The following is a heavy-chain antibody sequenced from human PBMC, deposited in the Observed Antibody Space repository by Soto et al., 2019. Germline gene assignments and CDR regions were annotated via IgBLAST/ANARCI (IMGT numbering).Heavy chain of an antibody. V-gene: IGHV3-30*02. D-gene: IGHD3-22*01. Sequence: GGSLRLSCAASGFTFSSYGMHWVRQAPGKGLEWVAVIWYDGSNKYYADSVKGRFTISRDNSKNTLYLQMNSLRAEDTAVYYCAKVGFDHDSSGYLNYWGQGTLVTVSS. CDR1: GFTFSSYG. J-gene: IGHJ4*02. CDR3: AKVGFDHDSSGYLNY. CDR2: IWYDGSNK.